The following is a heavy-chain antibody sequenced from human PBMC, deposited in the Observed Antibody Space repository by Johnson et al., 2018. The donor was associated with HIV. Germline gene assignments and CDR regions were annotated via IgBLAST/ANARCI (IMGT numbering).Heavy chain of an antibody. CDR3: ARVQSLQWELLDGDAFDI. CDR1: GFTFSSYW. D-gene: IGHD1-26*01. Sequence: VQLVESGGGVVQPGRSLRLSCAASGFTFSSYWMSWVRQAPGKGLEWVANIKQDGSEKYYVDSVKGRFTISRDNAKNSLYLQINSLRAEDTAVYYCARVQSLQWELLDGDAFDIWGQGTMVTVSS. CDR2: IKQDGSEK. V-gene: IGHV3-7*01. J-gene: IGHJ3*02.